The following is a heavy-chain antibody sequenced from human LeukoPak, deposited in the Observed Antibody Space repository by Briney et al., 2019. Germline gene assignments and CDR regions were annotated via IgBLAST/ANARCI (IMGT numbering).Heavy chain of an antibody. CDR3: AKVKSRGAYGDYLNYFES. Sequence: GGSLRLSCAASGFTFSSYGMHWVRQAPGKGLEWVAVIWYDGSNKYYADSVRGRFTISRDSSKNTLYLQMNSLRPADTAVYFCAKVKSRGAYGDYLNYFESWGQGTLVTVSS. CDR1: GFTFSSYG. J-gene: IGHJ4*02. D-gene: IGHD4-17*01. CDR2: IWYDGSNK. V-gene: IGHV3-30*02.